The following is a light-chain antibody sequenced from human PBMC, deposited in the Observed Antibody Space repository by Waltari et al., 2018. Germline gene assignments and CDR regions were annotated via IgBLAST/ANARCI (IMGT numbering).Light chain of an antibody. V-gene: IGLV2-8*01. CDR2: QVS. J-gene: IGLJ2*01. CDR3: SSTEL. Sequence: QSALTQPPSASGSPGQSVTISCTGTSSDIGNYNYVSWYQQHPGKAPKLMVYQVSKRPSGVPDRFSGSKSGNTASLTVSGLQAEDEADYYCSSTELFGGGTKLTVL. CDR1: SSDIGNYNY.